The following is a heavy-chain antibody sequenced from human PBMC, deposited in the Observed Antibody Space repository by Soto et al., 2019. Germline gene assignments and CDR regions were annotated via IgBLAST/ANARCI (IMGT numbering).Heavy chain of an antibody. CDR1: GFTFSRYS. J-gene: IGHJ4*02. V-gene: IGHV3-48*01. CDR2: ISSSGSSI. CDR3: ARDRSPGSIRGVIRQTDFDY. Sequence: GGSLRLSCAASGFTFSRYSMNWVRQAPGKGLEWVSYISSSGSSIYYADSVQGRFTISRDNAKNSLFLQMDSLRAEDTALYYCARDRSPGSIRGVIRQTDFDYWGQGALVTVSS. D-gene: IGHD3-10*01.